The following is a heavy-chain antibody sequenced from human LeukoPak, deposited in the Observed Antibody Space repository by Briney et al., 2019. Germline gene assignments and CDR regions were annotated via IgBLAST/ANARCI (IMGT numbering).Heavy chain of an antibody. J-gene: IGHJ3*02. D-gene: IGHD3-22*01. V-gene: IGHV1-2*02. CDR3: ARGRYYDSSGYSTGAFDI. CDR2: INPNSGGT. CDR1: GYTFGAYY. Sequence: ASVKVSCKASGYTFGAYYMHWVRQAPGQGLEWMGWINPNSGGTNYAQKFQGRVTMTRDTSISTAYMELSRLRSDDTAVYYCARGRYYDSSGYSTGAFDIWGQGTMVTVSS.